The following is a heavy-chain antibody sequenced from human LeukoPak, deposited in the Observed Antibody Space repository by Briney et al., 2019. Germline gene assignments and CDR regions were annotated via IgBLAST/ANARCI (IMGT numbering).Heavy chain of an antibody. CDR1: GYPINNAYY. Sequence: SETLSLTCGVSGYPINNAYYWVWIRQPPGKGLEWIGRIYTSGSTNYNPSLKSRVTISVDTSKNQFSLKLSSVTAADTAVYYCARDGIVVVPAAIYGGDAFDIWGQGTMVTVSS. D-gene: IGHD2-2*01. CDR3: ARDGIVVVPAAIYGGDAFDI. V-gene: IGHV4-38-2*02. CDR2: IYTSGST. J-gene: IGHJ3*02.